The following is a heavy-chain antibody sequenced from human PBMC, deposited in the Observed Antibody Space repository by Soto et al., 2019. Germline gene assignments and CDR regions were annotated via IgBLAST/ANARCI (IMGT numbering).Heavy chain of an antibody. D-gene: IGHD2-15*01. CDR1: GFTFSSYW. J-gene: IGHJ4*02. CDR2: INSDGSST. V-gene: IGHV3-74*01. CDR3: VRTSLVVAAATREDY. Sequence: EVQLVESGGGLVQPGGSLRLSCAASGFTFSSYWMHWVRQAPGKGLVWVSRINSDGSSTSYADSVKGRFTISRDTSKKTLYLQMNSLRAEDTAVYYCVRTSLVVAAATREDYWGQGTLVTVSS.